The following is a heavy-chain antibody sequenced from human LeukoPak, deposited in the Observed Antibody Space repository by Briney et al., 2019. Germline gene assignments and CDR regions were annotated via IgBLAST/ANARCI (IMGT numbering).Heavy chain of an antibody. V-gene: IGHV3-23*01. CDR1: GFTFSSYA. CDR2: ISGSGGST. J-gene: IGHJ3*02. CDR3: AKGTGRRDYYDSSGYLTYDAFDI. Sequence: GGSLRLSCAASGFTFSSYAMSWVRQAPGKGLEWVSVISGSGGSTYYADSVKGRFTISRDNSKNTLYLQMNSLRAEDTAVYYCAKGTGRRDYYDSSGYLTYDAFDIWGQGTMVTVSS. D-gene: IGHD3-22*01.